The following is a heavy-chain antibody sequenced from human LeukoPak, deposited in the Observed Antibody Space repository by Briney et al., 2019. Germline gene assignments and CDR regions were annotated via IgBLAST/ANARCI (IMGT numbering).Heavy chain of an antibody. CDR2: IDEDGSET. V-gene: IGHV3-7*01. Sequence: LSGGSLRLSCEVSGFTFSNYWTMWVRQAPGKGLEWVASIDEDGSETNYVDSVTGRFTVSRDHAKNSLFLQMNSLRAEDTAVYYCVRYGRRANDQPFDVWGQGTMVTVSS. CDR3: VRYGRRANDQPFDV. J-gene: IGHJ3*01. D-gene: IGHD1-1*01. CDR1: GFTFSNYW.